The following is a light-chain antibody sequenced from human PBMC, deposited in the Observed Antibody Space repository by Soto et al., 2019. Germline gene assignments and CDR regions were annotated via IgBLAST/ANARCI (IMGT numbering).Light chain of an antibody. CDR1: QSISSW. CDR2: DVS. V-gene: IGKV1-5*01. Sequence: DIQMTQSPSTLSASVGDRVTPTCRASQSISSWLAWYQQKPGEAPKLLIYDVSSLESGVPSRFSGSGSGTEFTLTISSLQPDDFATYYCQQYNTFSTFGQGTRLEIK. J-gene: IGKJ5*01. CDR3: QQYNTFST.